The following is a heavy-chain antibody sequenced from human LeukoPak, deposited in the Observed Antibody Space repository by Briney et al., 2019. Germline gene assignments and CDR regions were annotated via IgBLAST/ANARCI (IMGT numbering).Heavy chain of an antibody. CDR2: ISGNGGGT. Sequence: PGGSLRLSCEASGVTFSSYVISWVRQAPGKGPEWVSGISGNGGGTDYADSVKGRFAISRDNSKNSLYLQMNSLRAEDTAVYSCVQEGPRGLAFDIWGQGTKVTVSS. CDR1: GVTFSSYV. V-gene: IGHV3-23*01. J-gene: IGHJ3*02. CDR3: VQEGPRGLAFDI.